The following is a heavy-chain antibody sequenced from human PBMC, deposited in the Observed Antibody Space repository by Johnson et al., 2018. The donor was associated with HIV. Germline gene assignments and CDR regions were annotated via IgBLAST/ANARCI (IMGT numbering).Heavy chain of an antibody. Sequence: QVQLVESGGGVVQPGRSLRLSCAASGFTFSSYAMHWVRQAPGKGLEWVAVISYDGSNKFYEDSVKGRFTFPRDNSKNTLYLQMNSLRAEDTAVYYCAKSYYEEERPMGVDAFDIWGQGTMVTVSS. J-gene: IGHJ3*02. CDR2: ISYDGSNK. V-gene: IGHV3-30*04. D-gene: IGHD1-26*01. CDR3: AKSYYEEERPMGVDAFDI. CDR1: GFTFSSYA.